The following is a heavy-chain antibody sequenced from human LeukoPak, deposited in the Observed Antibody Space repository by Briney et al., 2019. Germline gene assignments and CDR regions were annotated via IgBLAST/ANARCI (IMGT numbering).Heavy chain of an antibody. CDR3: AKAHFNHGPHRLSFNS. CDR2: ISGAGDST. D-gene: IGHD3-10*01. CDR1: GFRFNNFD. V-gene: IGHV3-23*01. J-gene: IGHJ4*02. Sequence: GGSLRLSCVASGFRFNNFDMNWVRQVPGRGLEWVSVISGAGDSTYYADSVKGRFVISRDNSKNTLYLQMNSLRAEDTGTYYCAKAHFNHGPHRLSFNSWGQGTLVTVSS.